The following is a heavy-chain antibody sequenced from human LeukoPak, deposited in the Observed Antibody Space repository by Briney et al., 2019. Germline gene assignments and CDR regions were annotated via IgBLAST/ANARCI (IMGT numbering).Heavy chain of an antibody. V-gene: IGHV4-59*01. J-gene: IGHJ4*02. D-gene: IGHD3-16*02. CDR1: GGSISSYY. CDR3: ARGGYDYVWGSYRYTLFDY. CDR2: IYYSGSA. Sequence: SETLSLTCTVSGGSISSYYWSWIRQPPGKGLEWIGYIYYSGSANYNPSLKSRVTISVDTSKNQFSLKLSSVTAADTAVYYCARGGYDYVWGSYRYTLFDYWGQGTLVTVSS.